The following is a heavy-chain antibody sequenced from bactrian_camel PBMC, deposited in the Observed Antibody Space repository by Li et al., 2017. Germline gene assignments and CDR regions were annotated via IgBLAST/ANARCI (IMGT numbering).Heavy chain of an antibody. CDR2: IDSDGST. Sequence: VQLVESGGGSVQAGGSLSLSCAASVDTASSMCMGRFRQAPGKQREGVAAIDSDGSTSYADSVKGRFAISKDSAKNTLYLQMNSLKPEDTAIYYCAADGPRSTARCAGIITYTPRYVGQGTQVTVS. CDR1: VDTASSMC. D-gene: IGHD3*01. J-gene: IGHJ4*01. V-gene: IGHV3S53*01.